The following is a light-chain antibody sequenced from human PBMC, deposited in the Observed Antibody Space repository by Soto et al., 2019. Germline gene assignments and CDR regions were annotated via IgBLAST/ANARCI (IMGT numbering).Light chain of an antibody. J-gene: IGLJ2*01. Sequence: QSALTQPASVSGSPGQSITISCTGTSSDVGSYNLVSWYQQHPGKAPKLMIYEGSKRPSGVSNRFSGSKSGNTASLTISGLQAEDEADYYCCSYAGTNTVHAVFGGGTKLTVL. CDR2: EGS. CDR3: CSYAGTNTVHAV. V-gene: IGLV2-23*03. CDR1: SSDVGSYNL.